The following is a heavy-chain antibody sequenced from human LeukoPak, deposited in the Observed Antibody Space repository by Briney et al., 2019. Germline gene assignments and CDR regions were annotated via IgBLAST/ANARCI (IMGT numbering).Heavy chain of an antibody. J-gene: IGHJ5*02. Sequence: GGSLRLSCAASGFTFSSYWMSWVRQAPGKGLEWVANIKQAGSEKYYVDSVKGRFTISRDNAKNSLYLQMNSLRAEDTAVYYCARDRITIFGVVIPNNWFDPWGQGTLVTVSS. CDR1: GFTFSSYW. CDR3: ARDRITIFGVVIPNNWFDP. D-gene: IGHD3-3*01. V-gene: IGHV3-7*01. CDR2: IKQAGSEK.